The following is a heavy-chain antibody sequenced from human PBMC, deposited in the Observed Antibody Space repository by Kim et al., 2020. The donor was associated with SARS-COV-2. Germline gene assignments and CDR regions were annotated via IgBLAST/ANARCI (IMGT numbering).Heavy chain of an antibody. D-gene: IGHD3-9*01. CDR2: IYYSGST. J-gene: IGHJ6*02. Sequence: SETLSLTCTVSGGSISSGGYYWSWIRQHPGKGLEWIGYIYYSGSTYYNPSLKSRVTISVDTSKNQFSLKLSSVTAADTAVYYCARLNYDILTGQFTGMDVWGQGTTVTVSS. V-gene: IGHV4-31*03. CDR3: ARLNYDILTGQFTGMDV. CDR1: GGSISSGGYY.